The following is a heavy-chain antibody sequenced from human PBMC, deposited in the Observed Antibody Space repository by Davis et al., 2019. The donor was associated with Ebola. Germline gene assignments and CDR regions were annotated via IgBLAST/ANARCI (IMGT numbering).Heavy chain of an antibody. CDR3: ARDFSGNYCFDS. CDR2: ISYDGSNK. D-gene: IGHD1-26*01. CDR1: GFSFSSYG. J-gene: IGHJ4*02. Sequence: GESLKISCAASGFSFSSYGMHWVRQAPGKGLEWVAVISYDGSNKNYADTVKGRITISRDSSKSVLSLQMNSLRAEDTAEYYCARDFSGNYCFDSWGQGTLVIVSS. V-gene: IGHV3-30*03.